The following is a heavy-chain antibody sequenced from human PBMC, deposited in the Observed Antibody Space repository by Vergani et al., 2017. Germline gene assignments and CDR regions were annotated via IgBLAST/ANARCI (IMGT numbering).Heavy chain of an antibody. CDR3: ARPRRDGYNYWYFDL. Sequence: QVQLVQSGAEVKKPGASVTVSCKASGYTFTSYAMHWVRQAPGQRLEWMGWINAGNGNTKYSQKFQGRVTITRDTSASTAYMELSSLRSEDTAVYYCARPRRDGYNYWYFDLWGRGTLVTVSS. CDR2: INAGNGNT. D-gene: IGHD5-24*01. J-gene: IGHJ2*01. V-gene: IGHV1-3*01. CDR1: GYTFTSYA.